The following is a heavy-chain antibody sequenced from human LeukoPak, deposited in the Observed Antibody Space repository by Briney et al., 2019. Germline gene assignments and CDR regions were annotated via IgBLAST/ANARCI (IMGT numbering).Heavy chain of an antibody. CDR1: GYSFPNYW. J-gene: IGHJ4*02. V-gene: IGHV5-51*01. CDR3: ARGEGVCSGGSCYQSDY. D-gene: IGHD2-15*01. Sequence: GESLKISCKGSGYSFPNYWIGWVRQMPGKGLEWMGIIYPGDSDTTYSPSFQGQVTISADNSISTTYLQWSSLKASDTAMYYCARGEGVCSGGSCYQSDYWGQGTLVTVSS. CDR2: IYPGDSDT.